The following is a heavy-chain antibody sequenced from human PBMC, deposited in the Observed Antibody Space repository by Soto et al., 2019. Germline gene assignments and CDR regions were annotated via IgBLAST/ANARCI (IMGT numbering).Heavy chain of an antibody. V-gene: IGHV2-5*01. CDR1: GVSLTSGVVG. D-gene: IGHD6-13*01. J-gene: IGHJ6*02. CDR3: AHRLPGPSGYDV. CDR2: IYWNDEQ. Sequence: QITLKESGPTLVKPTQTLTLTCTFSGVSLTSGVVGVGWIRQPPGEALEWLALIYWNDEQYYNPSLRNRLIITRDTSKNQVVLTMTNVDPVDTATYYCAHRLPGPSGYDVWGQGTKVTVSS.